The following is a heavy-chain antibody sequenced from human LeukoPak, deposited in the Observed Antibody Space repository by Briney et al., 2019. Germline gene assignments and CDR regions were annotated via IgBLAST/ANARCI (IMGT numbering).Heavy chain of an antibody. J-gene: IGHJ5*02. Sequence: GGSLRLSCAASGFTFSSYGMHWVRQAPGKGLEWVAVISYDGSNKYYADSVKGRFTISRDNSKNTLYLQMNGPRAEDTAVYYCGKDYYGSGSYYYNWFDPWGQGTLVTVSS. CDR2: ISYDGSNK. CDR3: GKDYYGSGSYYYNWFDP. D-gene: IGHD3-10*01. CDR1: GFTFSSYG. V-gene: IGHV3-30*18.